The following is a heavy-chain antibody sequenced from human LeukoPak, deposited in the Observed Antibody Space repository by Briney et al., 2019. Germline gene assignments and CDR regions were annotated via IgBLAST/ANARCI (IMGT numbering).Heavy chain of an antibody. V-gene: IGHV3-74*01. Sequence: GGSLRLSCAASGFTFSIYWMHWVRQAPGKGLVWVSRINSDGSSTNYADSVKGRFTISRDNAKNTLYLQMNSLRAEDTAVYYCARTYSSPTARTFDYWGQGTLVTVSS. CDR3: ARTYSSPTARTFDY. J-gene: IGHJ4*02. CDR1: GFTFSIYW. CDR2: INSDGSST. D-gene: IGHD6-19*01.